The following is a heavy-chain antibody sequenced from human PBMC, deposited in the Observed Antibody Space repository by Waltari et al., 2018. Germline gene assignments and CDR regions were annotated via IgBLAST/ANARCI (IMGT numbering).Heavy chain of an antibody. D-gene: IGHD5-18*01. CDR3: ATARDEQTAMVYFDH. CDR1: GFAVRSNP. CDR2: IYSAGST. V-gene: IGHV3-66*02. Sequence: EVQLVESGGGFVHPGGAVRRPCAASGFAVRSNPVAWVRQAPGKGLEWVSIIYSAGSTYYEDSVMGRFTISRDISKNTLHLQMNRLTTEDTATYYCATARDEQTAMVYFDHWGEGSLVSVSS. J-gene: IGHJ4*02.